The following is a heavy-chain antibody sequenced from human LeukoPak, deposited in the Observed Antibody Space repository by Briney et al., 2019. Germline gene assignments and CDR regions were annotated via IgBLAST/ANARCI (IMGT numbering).Heavy chain of an antibody. CDR3: ARGWIAAASLFDP. CDR2: MNPNSGNT. CDR1: GYTFTSYD. J-gene: IGHJ5*02. Sequence: ASVKVSCTASGYTFTSYDINWVRQATGQGLEWMGWMNPNSGNTGYAQKFQGRVTMTRNTSISTAYMELSSLRSEDTAVYYCARGWIAAASLFDPWGQGTLVTVSS. D-gene: IGHD6-13*01. V-gene: IGHV1-8*01.